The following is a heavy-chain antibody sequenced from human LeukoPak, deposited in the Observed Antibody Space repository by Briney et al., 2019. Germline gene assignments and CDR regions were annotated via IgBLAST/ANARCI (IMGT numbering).Heavy chain of an antibody. D-gene: IGHD3-22*01. V-gene: IGHV3-30*02. CDR2: IRHDGGNK. J-gene: IGHJ4*02. CDR1: GFTFSSYS. CDR3: AKDIAYYYDSSGPLFDN. Sequence: AGGSLRLSCAASGFTFSSYSMHWVRQAPGKGLEWVAFIRHDGGNKYYTDSVKGRFTISRDNSKNTLYLQMNSLRAEDTAVYYCAKDIAYYYDSSGPLFDNWGQGTLVTVSS.